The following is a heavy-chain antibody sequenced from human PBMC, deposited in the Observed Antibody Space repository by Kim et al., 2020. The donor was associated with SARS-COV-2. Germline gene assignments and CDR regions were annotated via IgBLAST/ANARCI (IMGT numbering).Heavy chain of an antibody. CDR3: TTYGDYVYYYGMDV. D-gene: IGHD4-17*01. CDR2: IKSKTDGGTT. CDR1: GFTFSNAW. Sequence: GGSLRLSCAASGFTFSNAWMSWVRQAPGKGLEWVGRIKSKTDGGTTDYAAPVKGRFTISRDDSKNTLYLQMNSLKTEDTAVYYCTTYGDYVYYYGMDVWGQGTTVTVSS. J-gene: IGHJ6*02. V-gene: IGHV3-15*01.